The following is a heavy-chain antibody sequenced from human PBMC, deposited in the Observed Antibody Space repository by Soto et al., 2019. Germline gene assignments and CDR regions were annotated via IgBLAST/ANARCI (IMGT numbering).Heavy chain of an antibody. CDR2: ISSRSSYI. J-gene: IGHJ6*02. CDR1: GFTFSIYS. D-gene: IGHD3-16*01. Sequence: EVQLVESGGGLVKPGGSLRLSCAASGFTFSIYSMNWVRQAPGKGLEWVSSISSRSSYIYYADSVKGLFTISRDNAKSSLYMQMNSLRAEDTAVYYCARGDVGDYYGMDVWGQGTTVTVSS. V-gene: IGHV3-21*01. CDR3: ARGDVGDYYGMDV.